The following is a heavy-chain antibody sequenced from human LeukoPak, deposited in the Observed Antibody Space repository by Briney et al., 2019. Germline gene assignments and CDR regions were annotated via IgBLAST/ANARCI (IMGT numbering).Heavy chain of an antibody. J-gene: IGHJ4*02. CDR2: ISYDGSNK. Sequence: AGGSLRLSCAASGFTFSSYTMHWVRQAPGKGLEWVAVISYDGSNKYYADSVKGRFTISRDNSKNTLYLQMNSLRAEDTAVYYCAKDLSKGLLYRRGMYYFDYWGQGTLVTVSS. D-gene: IGHD3-10*01. V-gene: IGHV3-30*04. CDR1: GFTFSSYT. CDR3: AKDLSKGLLYRRGMYYFDY.